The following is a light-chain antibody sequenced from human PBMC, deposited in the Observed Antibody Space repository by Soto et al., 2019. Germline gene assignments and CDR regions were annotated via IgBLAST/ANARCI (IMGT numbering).Light chain of an antibody. CDR2: EVT. CDR1: SNDVGIYNS. Sequence: QSALTQPPSAAGSPGQSVTISCTGTSNDVGIYNSVSWYQQHPGKAPKLMIYEVTKRPSGVPDRFSGSKSGNTASLTVSGLQAEDEADYYCSSYAGSNPHVFGPGTKVTVL. V-gene: IGLV2-8*01. CDR3: SSYAGSNPHV. J-gene: IGLJ1*01.